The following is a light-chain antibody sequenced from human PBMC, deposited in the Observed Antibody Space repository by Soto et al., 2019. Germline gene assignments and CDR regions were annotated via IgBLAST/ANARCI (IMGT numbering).Light chain of an antibody. Sequence: EIVLTQSPGTLSLSPGERATLSCRASQSVNSRYLAWYQQKPGQAPRLLIYGASTRATGIPDRFSGSGSGTDFTLSISRLEPEDFAVYYCQQYGSSRLTFGGGTKVEIK. J-gene: IGKJ4*01. V-gene: IGKV3-20*01. CDR1: QSVNSRY. CDR2: GAS. CDR3: QQYGSSRLT.